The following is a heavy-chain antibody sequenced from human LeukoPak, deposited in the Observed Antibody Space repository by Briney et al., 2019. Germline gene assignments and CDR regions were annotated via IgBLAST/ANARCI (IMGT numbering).Heavy chain of an antibody. CDR1: GGSISSYY. Sequence: SETLSLTCTVSGGSISSYYWSWIRQPPGKGLEWIGYIYYSGSTNYNPSLKSRVTISVDTSKNQFSLKLSSVTAADTAVYYCARVPRGGWFPFDYWGQGTLVTVSS. J-gene: IGHJ4*02. D-gene: IGHD6-19*01. CDR3: ARVPRGGWFPFDY. V-gene: IGHV4-59*01. CDR2: IYYSGST.